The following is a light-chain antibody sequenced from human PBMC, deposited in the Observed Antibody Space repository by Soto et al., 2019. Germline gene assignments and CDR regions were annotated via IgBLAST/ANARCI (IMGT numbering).Light chain of an antibody. CDR2: DIS. Sequence: EIVLTQFPATLSLSPGDRATLSCRASQSVPSYLAWYQQKPGQAPRLLVYDISNRATGIPARFTGSGSGTDFTLTISSLEPEDSAVYYCQQRNAWPRNTFGQGTKLRI. V-gene: IGKV3-11*01. J-gene: IGKJ2*01. CDR1: QSVPSY. CDR3: QQRNAWPRNT.